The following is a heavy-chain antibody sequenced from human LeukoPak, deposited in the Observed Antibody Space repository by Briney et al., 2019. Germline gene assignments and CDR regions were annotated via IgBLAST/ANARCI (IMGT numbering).Heavy chain of an antibody. CDR2: ISYDGSNK. V-gene: IGHV3-30*18. J-gene: IGHJ4*02. D-gene: IGHD3-16*02. Sequence: GGSLRLSCAASGFTFSSYGMHWVRQAPGKGLEWVAIISYDGSNKYYADSVKGRFTISRDNSKNTLYLQMNSLRAEDTAVYYCAKDSVKRDYFDYWGQGTLVTVSS. CDR1: GFTFSSYG. CDR3: AKDSVKRDYFDY.